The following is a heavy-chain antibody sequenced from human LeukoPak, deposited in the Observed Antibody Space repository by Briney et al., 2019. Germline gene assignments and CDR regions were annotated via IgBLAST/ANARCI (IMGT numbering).Heavy chain of an antibody. CDR1: GFTFSGYW. Sequence: GGSLRLSCAASGFTFSGYWMNWVRQAPGKGLEWVASMKKDGGEEYYVDSVKGRFIISRDNAKNSLDLQMNSLRAEDTAVYYCARDLMGIAYRGAFYYWGQGTLVTVSS. V-gene: IGHV3-7*03. CDR2: MKKDGGEE. CDR3: ARDLMGIAYRGAFYY. D-gene: IGHD6-13*01. J-gene: IGHJ4*02.